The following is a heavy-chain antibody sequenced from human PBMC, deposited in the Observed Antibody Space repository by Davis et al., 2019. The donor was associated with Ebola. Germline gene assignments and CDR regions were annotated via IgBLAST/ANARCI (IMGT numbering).Heavy chain of an antibody. CDR3: ARDRRSYPYDY. V-gene: IGHV1-69*06. D-gene: IGHD1-26*01. Sequence: SVKVSCKASGGTFSSYAISWARHAPGQGLEWMGGIIPIFGTANYAQKLQGRVTITADKSMSTAYMGLRSLRSDDTAVYYCARDRRSYPYDYWGQGTLVTVSS. CDR2: IIPIFGTA. CDR1: GGTFSSYA. J-gene: IGHJ4*02.